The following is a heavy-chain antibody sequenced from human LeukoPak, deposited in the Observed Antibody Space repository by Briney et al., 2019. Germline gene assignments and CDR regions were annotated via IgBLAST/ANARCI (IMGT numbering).Heavy chain of an antibody. D-gene: IGHD5-24*01. Sequence: PSETLSLTCTVSGDSISGHYWSWFRRPPGKGLEWIGYMYYTGSTNYNPSLESRVTISVDMSKNQASLKLISVTAADTALYYCARGRRDPLWGRGTLVTVSS. CDR1: GDSISGHY. CDR2: MYYTGST. J-gene: IGHJ2*01. V-gene: IGHV4-59*11. CDR3: ARGRRDPL.